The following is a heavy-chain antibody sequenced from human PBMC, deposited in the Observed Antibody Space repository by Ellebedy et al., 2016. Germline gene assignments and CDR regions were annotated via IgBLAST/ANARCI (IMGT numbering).Heavy chain of an antibody. V-gene: IGHV3-23*01. CDR2: ISAGSDTT. D-gene: IGHD4-17*01. J-gene: IGHJ4*02. CDR3: RQGHYADL. CDR1: GLTVSSSF. Sequence: GGSLRLXCAPSGLTVSSSFMGWVRQAPGKGLEWVSTISAGSDTTRLADSVKGRFTISRDSSKNSVYLRMNNLRVEDTAVYYCRQGHYADLWGQGTLVTVSS.